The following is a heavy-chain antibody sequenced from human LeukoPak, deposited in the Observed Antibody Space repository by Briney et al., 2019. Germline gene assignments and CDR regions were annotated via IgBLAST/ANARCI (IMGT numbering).Heavy chain of an antibody. CDR1: GFSLSTSGMR. D-gene: IGHD6-19*01. Sequence: SGPTLVNPAQTLTLTCTFSGFSLSTSGMRVSWIRQPPGKALEWLARIDWDDDKFYSTSLKTRLTISKDTSKNQVVLTMTNMDPVDTATYYCARGYSSGFSFDYWGQGTLVTVSS. V-gene: IGHV2-70*04. J-gene: IGHJ4*02. CDR3: ARGYSSGFSFDY. CDR2: IDWDDDK.